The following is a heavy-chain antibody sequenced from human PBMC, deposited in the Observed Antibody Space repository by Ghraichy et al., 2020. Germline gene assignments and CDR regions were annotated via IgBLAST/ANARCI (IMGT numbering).Heavy chain of an antibody. CDR1: GFTFSSYA. J-gene: IGHJ4*02. CDR3: AKRSGSDYGDYALEN. CDR2: INGNGGSS. V-gene: IGHV3-23*01. D-gene: IGHD4-17*01. Sequence: GESLNISCAASGFTFSSYAMSWVRRAPGKGLGWVPAINGNGGSSYYAGTLRGRFTISTDNSKNTLYLQMNSLRAEDTAVYYCAKRSGSDYGDYALENWGQGTLVTVSS.